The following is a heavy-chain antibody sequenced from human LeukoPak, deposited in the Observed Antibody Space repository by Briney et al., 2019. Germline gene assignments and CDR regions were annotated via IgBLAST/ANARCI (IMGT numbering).Heavy chain of an antibody. Sequence: GGSLRLSCAASGFAVSSNYMSWVRQAPGKGLEWVSVIYVDGSTYYADSVKGRFSISRDNSKNTPSLQMNSLRAEDTAVYYCARDYMDVWGKGTTVTVSS. J-gene: IGHJ6*03. CDR3: ARDYMDV. CDR2: IYVDGST. CDR1: GFAVSSNY. V-gene: IGHV3-53*01.